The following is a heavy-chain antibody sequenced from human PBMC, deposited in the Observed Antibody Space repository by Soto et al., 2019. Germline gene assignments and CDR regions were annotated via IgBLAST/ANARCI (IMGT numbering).Heavy chain of an antibody. V-gene: IGHV3-23*01. Sequence: EVQLLESGGGLVQPGGSLRLSCAVSGFTFNSYAMNWVRQAPGKGLEWVSAIGGSGGSTYYADSVKGRFTISRDNSKNTLYLQMNSLRAEDTAVYYCAKDPGYCSGGSCYYFDYWGQGTLVTVSS. CDR3: AKDPGYCSGGSCYYFDY. CDR1: GFTFNSYA. J-gene: IGHJ4*02. D-gene: IGHD2-15*01. CDR2: IGGSGGST.